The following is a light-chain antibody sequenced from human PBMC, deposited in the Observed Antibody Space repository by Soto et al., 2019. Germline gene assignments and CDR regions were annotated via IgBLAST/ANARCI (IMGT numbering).Light chain of an antibody. CDR2: GAS. CDR3: QYYGSSST. Sequence: DIVLTQSPCTLSLSPGERATLSCRASQSVSSNFLAWYQQKPGQAPRLLIYGASSRATGIPDRFSGSGSGTDFTLTINRLEPADFAVYYCQYYGSSSTFGQGTRLEI. CDR1: QSVSSNF. V-gene: IGKV3-20*01. J-gene: IGKJ5*01.